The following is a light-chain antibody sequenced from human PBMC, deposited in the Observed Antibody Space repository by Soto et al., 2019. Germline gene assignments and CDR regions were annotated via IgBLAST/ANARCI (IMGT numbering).Light chain of an antibody. CDR3: QQYGSSLRT. V-gene: IGKV3-20*01. J-gene: IGKJ1*01. CDR2: GGS. Sequence: VLTQSPGILSLSPGERATLSCRASQSVSSNYLGWYQKKPGQAPRLLIYGGSSRATGIPDRFSGSGSGTDFTLTISRLEPEDFAVYYCQQYGSSLRTFGQGTKVDI. CDR1: QSVSSNY.